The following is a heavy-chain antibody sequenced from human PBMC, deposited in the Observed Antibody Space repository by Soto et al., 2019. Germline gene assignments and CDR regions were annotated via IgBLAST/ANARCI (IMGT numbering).Heavy chain of an antibody. CDR1: GDSIISNNW. J-gene: IGHJ4*02. CDR3: ARAHTRSQEDFDY. CDR2: IYYSGST. V-gene: IGHV4-4*02. Sequence: PSETLSLTCVVSGDSIISNNWWTWVRQPPGKGLEWIGYIYYSGSTNYNPSLKSRVTISVDTSKNQFSLKLSSVTAADTAVYYCARAHTRSQEDFDYWGQGTLVTVSS. D-gene: IGHD2-2*02.